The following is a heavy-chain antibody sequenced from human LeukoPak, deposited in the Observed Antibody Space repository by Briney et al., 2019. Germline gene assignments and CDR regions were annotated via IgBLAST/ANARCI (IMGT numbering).Heavy chain of an antibody. CDR1: GYIFTGYY. J-gene: IGHJ6*02. CDR2: INPNSGGT. CDR3: ARYSTVKSHGSYYYGMDV. V-gene: IGHV1-2*02. D-gene: IGHD4-11*01. Sequence: ASVKVSCKASGYIFTGYYMHCVRQAPGQGLEWMGWINPNSGGTNYAQKFQGRVTMTRDTSISTAYMELSRLRSDDTAVYYCARYSTVKSHGSYYYGMDVWGQGTTVTVSS.